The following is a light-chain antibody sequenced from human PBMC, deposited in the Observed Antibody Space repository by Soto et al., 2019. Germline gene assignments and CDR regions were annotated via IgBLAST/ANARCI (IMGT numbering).Light chain of an antibody. J-gene: IGKJ1*01. CDR1: QSISNW. CDR2: DAS. CDR3: QHYNSFSPWA. V-gene: IGKV1-5*01. Sequence: IQLTQSPSTLPASVGDRVTLTCRASQSISNWLAWYQQKPGEAPKLLIYDASTLASAVPSRFSGSGSGTEFTLTISSLQSDDFATYYCQHYNSFSPWAFGQGTKVDIK.